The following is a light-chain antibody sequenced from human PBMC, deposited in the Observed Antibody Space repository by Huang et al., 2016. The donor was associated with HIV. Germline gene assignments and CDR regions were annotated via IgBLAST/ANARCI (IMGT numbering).Light chain of an antibody. CDR2: VAS. J-gene: IGKJ2*01. CDR1: QSISNNY. Sequence: EIVLTQSPGTLSLSPGEGATLSCRASQSISNNYLAWFQQKPVQPPRLLICVASSRATGVPDRFTGSGSGTDFNLTISRLETEDFAMYFCQHYGTSPQTFGQGTKLEIK. V-gene: IGKV3-20*01. CDR3: QHYGTSPQT.